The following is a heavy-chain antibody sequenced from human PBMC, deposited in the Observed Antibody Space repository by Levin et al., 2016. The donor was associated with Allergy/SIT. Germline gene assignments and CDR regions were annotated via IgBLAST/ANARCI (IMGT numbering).Heavy chain of an antibody. CDR3: ARSSSRYSYGYFDY. J-gene: IGHJ4*02. CDR2: VSYSGSS. D-gene: IGHD5-18*01. V-gene: IGHV4-59*01. Sequence: WIRQPPGKGLESDWGIVSYSGSSSYNPSLKSRVTISVDMSKNQFSLKLSSVTAADTAVYYCARSSSRYSYGYFDYWGQGTLVTVSS.